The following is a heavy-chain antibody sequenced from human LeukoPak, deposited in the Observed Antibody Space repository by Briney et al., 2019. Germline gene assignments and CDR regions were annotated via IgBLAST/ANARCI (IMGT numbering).Heavy chain of an antibody. CDR2: INPNSGGT. CDR1: GYTFTSYG. Sequence: ASVKVSCKASGYTFTSYGISWVRQAPGQGLEWMGRINPNSGGTNYAQKFQGRVTMTRDTSISTAYMELSRLRSDDTAVYYCAREKDTAMVTNLDYWGQGTLVTVSS. CDR3: AREKDTAMVTNLDY. J-gene: IGHJ4*02. D-gene: IGHD5-18*01. V-gene: IGHV1-2*06.